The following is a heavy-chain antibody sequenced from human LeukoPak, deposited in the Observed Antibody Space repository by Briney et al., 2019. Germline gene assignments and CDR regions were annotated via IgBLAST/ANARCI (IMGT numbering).Heavy chain of an antibody. CDR3: AREGSQSASGTYPGND. CDR1: GFMLSSYW. D-gene: IGHD1-26*01. V-gene: IGHV3-7*01. CDR2: IKQDGSEK. Sequence: GGSLRLSCAASGFMLSSYWMSWVRQAPGKGLEWVANIKQDGSEKYYVDSVKGRFAISRDNAKNSLFLQMNRLRAEDTAVYFCAREGSQSASGTYPGNDWGQGTLVTVSS. J-gene: IGHJ4*02.